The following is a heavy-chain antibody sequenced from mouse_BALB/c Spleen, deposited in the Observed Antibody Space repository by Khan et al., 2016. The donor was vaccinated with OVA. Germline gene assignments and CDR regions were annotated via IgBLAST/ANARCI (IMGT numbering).Heavy chain of an antibody. CDR3: ARGDGYYGYFDY. Sequence: QVQLQQSGPELVKPGASVKMSCKASGYTFTYYVITWVKQRTGQGLEWIGEIYPGSDNAYYNERFKGKATLTADKSSNTTHMQLSSLTSEDSAVYFDARGDGYYGYFDYWGQGTTLTVAS. CDR1: GYTFTYYV. J-gene: IGHJ2*01. V-gene: IGHV1-81*01. CDR2: IYPGSDNA. D-gene: IGHD2-3*01.